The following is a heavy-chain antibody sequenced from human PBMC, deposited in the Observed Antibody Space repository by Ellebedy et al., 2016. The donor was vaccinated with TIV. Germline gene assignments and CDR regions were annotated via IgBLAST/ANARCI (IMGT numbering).Heavy chain of an antibody. CDR2: IYHGVNS. CDR1: GDPITGSHW. CDR3: ARDLGSGVYPGH. Sequence: GSLRLSXAVSGDPITGSHWWRWVRQPPGRGLEWIGEIYHGVNSHYNPSLKSRVTMSIDESNNGFSLELTSVTAADTAVYYCARDLGSGVYPGHWGQGTLVTVSS. D-gene: IGHD6-13*01. V-gene: IGHV4-4*02. J-gene: IGHJ4*02.